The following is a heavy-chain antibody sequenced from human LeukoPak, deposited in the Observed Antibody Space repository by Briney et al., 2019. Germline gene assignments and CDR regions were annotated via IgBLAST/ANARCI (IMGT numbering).Heavy chain of an antibody. D-gene: IGHD5-12*01. CDR1: EYSFTSYW. Sequence: GESLKISCKGSEYSFTSYWIGWVRQMPGKGLERMGIIYPGDSDTRYSPSFQGQVTISADKSISTAYLQWSSLKASDTAMYYSATGLDIVAYYFDYWGQGTLVTVSS. CDR2: IYPGDSDT. CDR3: ATGLDIVAYYFDY. V-gene: IGHV5-51*01. J-gene: IGHJ4*02.